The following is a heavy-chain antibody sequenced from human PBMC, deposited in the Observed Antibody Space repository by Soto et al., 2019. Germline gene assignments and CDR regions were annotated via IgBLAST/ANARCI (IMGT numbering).Heavy chain of an antibody. J-gene: IGHJ5*02. CDR3: ARDWYPRFDP. CDR2: FNPSSGET. CDR1: GYTFSSYG. Sequence: QIQLVQSGGEVRTPGASVKVSCKASGYTFSSYGITWVRQAPGQGLEWLGWFNPSSGETNYAQKFQGRVTVTTDTSTTTGYMELRNLTFDDTGVYYCARDWYPRFDPWGQGTLVTVSS. D-gene: IGHD6-13*01. V-gene: IGHV1-18*01.